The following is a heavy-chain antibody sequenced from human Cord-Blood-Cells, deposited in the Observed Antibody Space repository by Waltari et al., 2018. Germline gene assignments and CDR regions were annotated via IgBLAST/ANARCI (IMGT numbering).Heavy chain of an antibody. CDR1: GASISSSSYY. Sequence: QLQLQESGPGLVKPSETLSLTCTVSGASISSSSYYWGWIRQPPGKGLEWIGSIYYSGSTYYNPSLKSRVTISVDTSKNQFSLKLSSVTAADTAVYYCARSPNFYFDYWGQGTLVTVSS. CDR3: ARSPNFYFDY. V-gene: IGHV4-39*01. D-gene: IGHD1-1*01. CDR2: IYYSGST. J-gene: IGHJ4*02.